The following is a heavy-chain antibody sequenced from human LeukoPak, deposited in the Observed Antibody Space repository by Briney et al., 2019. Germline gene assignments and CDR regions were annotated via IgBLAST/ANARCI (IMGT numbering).Heavy chain of an antibody. D-gene: IGHD3-22*01. Sequence: SVKVSCKASGGTFSSYAISWVRQAPGQGLEWMGGIIPIFGTANYAQKFQGRVTITADESTSTAYMELSSLRSEDTAVYYCARGHLDYYDSSGYVALDYWGQGTLVTVSS. V-gene: IGHV1-69*13. J-gene: IGHJ4*02. CDR2: IIPIFGTA. CDR1: GGTFSSYA. CDR3: ARGHLDYYDSSGYVALDY.